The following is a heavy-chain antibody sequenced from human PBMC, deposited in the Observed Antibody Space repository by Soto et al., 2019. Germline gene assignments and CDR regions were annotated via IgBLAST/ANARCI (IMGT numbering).Heavy chain of an antibody. CDR3: ARDQTGKRGRSWYGGYYYGMDV. J-gene: IGHJ6*02. CDR1: GGTFSSYA. CDR2: IIPIFGTA. Sequence: ASVKVSCKASGGTFSSYAISWVRQAPGQGLEWMGGIIPIFGTANYAQKFQGRVTITADESTSTAYMELSSLRSEDTAVYYCARDQTGKRGRSWYGGYYYGMDVWGQGTTVTVSS. D-gene: IGHD6-13*01. V-gene: IGHV1-69*13.